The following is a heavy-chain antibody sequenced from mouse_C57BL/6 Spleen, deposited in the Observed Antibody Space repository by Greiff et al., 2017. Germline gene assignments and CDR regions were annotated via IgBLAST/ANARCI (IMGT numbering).Heavy chain of an antibody. Sequence: QVHVKQSGTELVKPGASVKLSCKASGYTFTSYWMHWVKQRPGQGLEWIGNINPSNGGTNYNEKFKSKATLTVDKSSSTAYMQLSSLTSEDSAVYYCARGTDYYGSSYAMDYWGQGTSVTVSS. CDR1: GYTFTSYW. V-gene: IGHV1-53*01. D-gene: IGHD1-1*01. J-gene: IGHJ4*01. CDR3: ARGTDYYGSSYAMDY. CDR2: INPSNGGT.